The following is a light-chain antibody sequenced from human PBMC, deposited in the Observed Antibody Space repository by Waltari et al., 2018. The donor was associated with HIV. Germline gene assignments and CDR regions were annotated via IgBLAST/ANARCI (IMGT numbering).Light chain of an antibody. CDR2: KHR. V-gene: IGLV3-25*03. CDR3: QSTDSGGLHVI. CDR1: VLPRRY. Sequence: SYELTQPPSVSVYPGQTAVITCSGDVLPRRYSYWYPQTPGRAPWVVMDKHRERPSGILERFSGSISGTTVTLTITGVQAADEADYYCQSTDSGGLHVIFGGGTKLTVL. J-gene: IGLJ2*01.